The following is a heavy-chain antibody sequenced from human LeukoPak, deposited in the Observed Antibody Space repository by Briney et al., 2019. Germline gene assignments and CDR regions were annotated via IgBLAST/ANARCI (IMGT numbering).Heavy chain of an antibody. Sequence: ASVKVSCKASGYTFTSYDINWVRQAPGQGLEWMGWINPNSGGTNYAQKFQGRVTMTRDTSISTAYMELSRLRSDDTAVYYCARDVSYYDSIYYMDVWGKGTTVTISS. J-gene: IGHJ6*03. CDR2: INPNSGGT. D-gene: IGHD3-22*01. CDR3: ARDVSYYDSIYYMDV. V-gene: IGHV1-2*02. CDR1: GYTFTSYD.